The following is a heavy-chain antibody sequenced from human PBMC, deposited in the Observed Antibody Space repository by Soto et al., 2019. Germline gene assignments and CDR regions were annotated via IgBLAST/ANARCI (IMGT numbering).Heavy chain of an antibody. CDR2: IIPIFGTA. CDR3: ARDLEYGDSYDY. V-gene: IGHV1-69*13. D-gene: IGHD4-17*01. CDR1: GGTFSSYA. J-gene: IGHJ4*02. Sequence: GASVKVSCKASGGTFSSYAISWVRQAPGQGLEWMGGIIPIFGTANYAQKFQGRVTITADESTSTAYMELSSLRSEDTAVYYCARDLEYGDSYDYWGQGTLVTVSS.